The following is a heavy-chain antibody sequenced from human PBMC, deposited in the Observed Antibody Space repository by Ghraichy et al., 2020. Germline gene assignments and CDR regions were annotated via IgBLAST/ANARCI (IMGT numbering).Heavy chain of an antibody. CDR3: ARDPTTVTPFDY. CDR2: INSDGSST. D-gene: IGHD4-17*01. Sequence: GESLNISCAASGFTFSSYWMHWVRQAPGKGLVWVSRINSDGSSTSYADSVKGRFTISRDNAKNTLYLQMNSLRAEDTAVYYCARDPTTVTPFDYWGQGTLVTVSS. V-gene: IGHV3-74*01. J-gene: IGHJ4*02. CDR1: GFTFSSYW.